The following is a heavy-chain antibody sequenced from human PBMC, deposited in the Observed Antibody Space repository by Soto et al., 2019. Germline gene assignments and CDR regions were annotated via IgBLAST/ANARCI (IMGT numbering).Heavy chain of an antibody. D-gene: IGHD6-19*01. J-gene: IGHJ5*02. CDR2: ISSSSSYI. CDR3: ARDLHWAVAVSISWFDP. CDR1: GFTFSSYS. V-gene: IGHV3-21*01. Sequence: EVQLVESGGGLVKPGGSLRLSCAASGFTFSSYSMNWVRQARGKGLEWVSSISSSSSYISDADSVKGRFTISRDNAKNPLYLQMSCLRSEDTAVYYCARDLHWAVAVSISWFDPCGQGTLVTVSA.